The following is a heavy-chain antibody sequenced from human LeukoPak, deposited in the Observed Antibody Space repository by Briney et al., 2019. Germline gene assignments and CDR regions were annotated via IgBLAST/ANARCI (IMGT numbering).Heavy chain of an antibody. CDR3: AREGDELPDAFDI. J-gene: IGHJ3*02. D-gene: IGHD1-26*01. Sequence: GASVKVSCKPSGYTFTSYYMHWVRQAPGQGLEWMGIINPSGGSTSYAQQFQGRVTMTRDTSTSTVYMELSSLRCEDTAVYYCAREGDELPDAFDIWGQGTMVTVSS. V-gene: IGHV1-46*03. CDR1: GYTFTSYY. CDR2: INPSGGST.